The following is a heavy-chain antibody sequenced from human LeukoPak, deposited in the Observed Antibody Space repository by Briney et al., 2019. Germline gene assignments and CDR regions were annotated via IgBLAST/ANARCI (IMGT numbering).Heavy chain of an antibody. Sequence: PGRSLRLSCAASGFTFSNHGMQWVRPAPGKGLEWVANIWYDGSQEYYADTVKGRFTISRNISKNTLYLQMNSLRAEDTAVYYCARDLAAARLDFRGQGTLVTVSS. D-gene: IGHD6-6*01. CDR3: ARDLAAARLDF. J-gene: IGHJ4*02. CDR1: GFTFSNHG. CDR2: IWYDGSQE. V-gene: IGHV3-33*01.